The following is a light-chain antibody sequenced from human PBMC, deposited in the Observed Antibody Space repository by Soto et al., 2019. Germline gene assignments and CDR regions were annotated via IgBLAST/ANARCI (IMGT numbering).Light chain of an antibody. CDR1: SNYNL. J-gene: IGLJ1*01. CDR2: EVS. Sequence: QAGMTQPASVSASPGQSITISCTGTSNYNLVSWYQQHPGKAPKLVIYEVSERPSGVPNRFSGSKSGNTASLTISGLQAEDEADYYCCSYPGSSILYVFGTGTKVTVL. V-gene: IGLV2-23*02. CDR3: CSYPGSSILYV.